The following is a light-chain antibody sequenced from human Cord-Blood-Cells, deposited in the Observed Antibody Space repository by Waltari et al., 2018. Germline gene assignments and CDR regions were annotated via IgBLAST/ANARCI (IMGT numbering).Light chain of an antibody. CDR3: QQYNSYST. Sequence: DIQMTQSPSTPSAFVGDRVTITCPASQSIRSWLAWYQQKTGKARKLLIYDASSLESGVPSRFSGSGSGTEFTLTSSRLQPDDFATYYCQQYNSYSTFGQGTKVEIK. V-gene: IGKV1-5*01. J-gene: IGKJ1*01. CDR1: QSIRSW. CDR2: DAS.